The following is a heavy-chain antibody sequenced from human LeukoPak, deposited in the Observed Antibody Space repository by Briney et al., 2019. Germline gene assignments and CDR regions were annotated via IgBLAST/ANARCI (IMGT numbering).Heavy chain of an antibody. V-gene: IGHV1-2*02. Sequence: GASVKVSCKASGYTFTGYWIHWVRQAPGRGLEWMGCMHPNNGVTGYAQRFQGRVTMTRDTSISTAYMDLSSLRSDDTAVYYCARDPGYLQSDYWGQGTLATVPS. D-gene: IGHD4-11*01. CDR2: MHPNNGVT. CDR1: GYTFTGYW. CDR3: ARDPGYLQSDY. J-gene: IGHJ4*02.